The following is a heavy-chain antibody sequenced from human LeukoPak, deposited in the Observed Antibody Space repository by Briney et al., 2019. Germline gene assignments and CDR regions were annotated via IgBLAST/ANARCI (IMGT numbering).Heavy chain of an antibody. CDR3: ARGQGWFGELLSPHYFDY. J-gene: IGHJ4*02. D-gene: IGHD3-10*01. V-gene: IGHV4-34*01. Sequence: PSETLSLTCAVYGGSFSGYYWGWIRQPPGKGLEWIGEINHSGSTNYNPSLKSRVTISVDTSKNQFSLKLSSVTAADTAVYYCARGQGWFGELLSPHYFDYWGQGTLVTVSS. CDR1: GGSFSGYY. CDR2: INHSGST.